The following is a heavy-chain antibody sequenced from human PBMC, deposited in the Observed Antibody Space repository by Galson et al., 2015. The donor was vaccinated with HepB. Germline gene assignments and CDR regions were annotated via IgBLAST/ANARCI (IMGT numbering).Heavy chain of an antibody. V-gene: IGHV1-46*01. D-gene: IGHD2-15*01. CDR1: GYTFTSYY. CDR2: INPSGGST. J-gene: IGHJ3*02. CDR3: ARVGCSGGSCYLSNAFDI. Sequence: SVKVSCKASGYTFTSYYMHWVRQAPGQGLEWMGIINPSGGSTSYAQKFQGRVTMTRDTSTSTVYMELSSLRSEDTAVYYCARVGCSGGSCYLSNAFDIWSQGTMVTVSS.